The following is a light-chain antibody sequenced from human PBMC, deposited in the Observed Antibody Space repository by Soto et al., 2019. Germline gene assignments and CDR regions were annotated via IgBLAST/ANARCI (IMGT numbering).Light chain of an antibody. V-gene: IGKV1-39*01. J-gene: IGKJ2*01. CDR1: QSISSY. Sequence: DIQMTQSPSSLSASVGDRVTITCRASQSISSYLNWYQQKPGKAPKLLNYAASSLQSGVPSRFSGSGSGTDFTLTISSLQPEDFATYYCQQSYSTPPTFGQGIKLEIK. CDR2: AAS. CDR3: QQSYSTPPT.